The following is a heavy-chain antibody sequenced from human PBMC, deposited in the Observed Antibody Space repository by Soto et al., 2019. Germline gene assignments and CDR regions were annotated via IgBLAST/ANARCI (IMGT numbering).Heavy chain of an antibody. J-gene: IGHJ4*02. CDR1: GFTFRSYA. CDR2: ISGGDGSP. CDR3: AKWHTYNYDSLAFSGFDC. V-gene: IGHV3-23*01. D-gene: IGHD3-16*01. Sequence: PVGSLRLSCVASGFTFRSYAMTWVRQAPGKGLEWVSAISGGDGSPSYADSVKGRFTISRDNSKNTLYLHMNSLRADDTAAYYCAKWHTYNYDSLAFSGFDCWGQGTQVTVSS.